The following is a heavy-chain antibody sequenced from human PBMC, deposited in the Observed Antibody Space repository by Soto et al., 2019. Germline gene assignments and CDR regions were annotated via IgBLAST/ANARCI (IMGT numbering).Heavy chain of an antibody. J-gene: IGHJ6*02. D-gene: IGHD6-13*01. CDR1: GFTFSSYA. CDR2: ISGSGGST. V-gene: IGHV3-23*01. Sequence: EVQLLESGGGLVQPGGYLRLSCAAPGFTFSSYAMSWVRQAPGKGLEWVSSISGSGGSTYFEDSVKGRFTIYRDNSKNTLYLQMNSLIVEDAAVDYCAKHLGYSSPDGMDVGGQGTTVTVSS. CDR3: AKHLGYSSPDGMDV.